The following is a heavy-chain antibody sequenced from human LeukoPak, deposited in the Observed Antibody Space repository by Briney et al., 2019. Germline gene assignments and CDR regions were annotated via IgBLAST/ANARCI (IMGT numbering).Heavy chain of an antibody. CDR2: IVVGSGNT. V-gene: IGHV1-58*02. D-gene: IGHD3-22*01. J-gene: IGHJ3*02. CDR3: AAETYYDSSLGTAFDI. Sequence: GTSVKVSCKASGFTFTGSAMQWVRQARGQRLEWIGWIVVGSGNTNYAQKFQERVTITRDMSTSTAYMELSSLRSEDTAVYYCAAETYYDSSLGTAFDIWGQGTMVTVSS. CDR1: GFTFTGSA.